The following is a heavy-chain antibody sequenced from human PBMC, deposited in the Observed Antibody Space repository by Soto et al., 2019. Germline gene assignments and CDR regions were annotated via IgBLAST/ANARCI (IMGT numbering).Heavy chain of an antibody. CDR3: ARDGVAGTVFCGYLDY. D-gene: IGHD6-19*01. CDR1: EIIFSGYG. J-gene: IGHJ4*02. CDR2: IRVDGNNI. Sequence: QVQLVESGGGVVQPGRSLRLSCAVSEIIFSGYGMHWVRQAPGKGLEWVAVIRVDGNNIHYADSVKGRFTISRDNPKNTLYLQIDSLRAEDTAVYYCARDGVAGTVFCGYLDYWGQGALVTVSS. V-gene: IGHV3-33*01.